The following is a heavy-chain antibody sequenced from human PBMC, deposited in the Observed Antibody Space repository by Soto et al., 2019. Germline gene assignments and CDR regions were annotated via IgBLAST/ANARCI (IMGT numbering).Heavy chain of an antibody. V-gene: IGHV4-59*01. CDR3: ARKIVVVPAANPPPKDYYYYYMDV. D-gene: IGHD2-2*01. CDR2: IYYSGST. CDR1: GGSISSYY. Sequence: SETLSLTCTVSGGSISSYYWSWIRQPPGKGLEWIGYIYYSGSTNYNPSLKSRVTISVDTSKNQFSLKLSSVTAADTAVYYCARKIVVVPAANPPPKDYYYYYMDVWGKGTTVT. J-gene: IGHJ6*03.